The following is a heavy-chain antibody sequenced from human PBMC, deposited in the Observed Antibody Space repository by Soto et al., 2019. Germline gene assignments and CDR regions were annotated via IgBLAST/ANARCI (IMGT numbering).Heavy chain of an antibody. D-gene: IGHD2-15*01. CDR1: GFTFSSYS. CDR2: ISSSSSYI. J-gene: IGHJ3*02. V-gene: IGHV3-21*01. Sequence: GGSLRLSCAASGFTFSSYSMNWVRQAPGKGLEWVSSISSSSSYIYYADSVKGRFTISRDNAKNSLYLQMNSLRAEDTAVYYCARAVISGGIVPGFPGDAFDIWGQGTMVTVSS. CDR3: ARAVISGGIVPGFPGDAFDI.